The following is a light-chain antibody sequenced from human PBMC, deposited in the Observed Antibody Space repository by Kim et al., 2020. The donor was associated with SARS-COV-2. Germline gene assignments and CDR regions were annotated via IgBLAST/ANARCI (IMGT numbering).Light chain of an antibody. J-gene: IGKJ4*01. CDR1: QSVSIY. V-gene: IGKV3-11*01. CDR3: QQRSKWPLT. Sequence: EIVLTQSPATLSLSPGERATLSCRASQSVSIYLAWYQQKPGQAPRLLISDASNRATGIPARFSGSGSGTDFTLTISSLEPEDFAVYYCQQRSKWPLTFGGGTKVDIK. CDR2: DAS.